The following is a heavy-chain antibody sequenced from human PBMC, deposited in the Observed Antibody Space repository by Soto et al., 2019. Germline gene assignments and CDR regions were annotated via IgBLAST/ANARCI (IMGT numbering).Heavy chain of an antibody. J-gene: IGHJ4*02. CDR2: ISYDGSNK. V-gene: IGHV3-30-3*01. CDR3: ARGRGNGRLDY. Sequence: SCKASGYTFTSYAMHWVRQAPGKGLEWVAVISYDGSNKYYADSVKGRFTISRDNSKNTLYLQMNSLRAEDTAVYYCARGRGNGRLDYWGQGTLVTVSS. CDR1: GYTFTSYA. D-gene: IGHD1-1*01.